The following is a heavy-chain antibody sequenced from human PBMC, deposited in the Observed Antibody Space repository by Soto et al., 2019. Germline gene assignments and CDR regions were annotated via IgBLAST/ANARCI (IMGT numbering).Heavy chain of an antibody. D-gene: IGHD6-13*01. CDR1: GYSFTNYW. J-gene: IGHJ4*02. CDR2: IYPSDSDT. Sequence: GESLKISCKGSGYSFTNYWIGWVRQMPGKGLEWMGKIYPSDSDTKYSPSFQGHVTITADKSISTAYLQWSSLKASDTAMYYCARLQAAAGDNDLTFDYWGQGTLVTV. CDR3: ARLQAAAGDNDLTFDY. V-gene: IGHV5-10-1*01.